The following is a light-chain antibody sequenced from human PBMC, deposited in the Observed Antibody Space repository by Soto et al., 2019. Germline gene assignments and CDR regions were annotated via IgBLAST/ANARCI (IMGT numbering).Light chain of an antibody. V-gene: IGLV1-47*01. CDR1: SSNIGSNY. CDR2: GDN. Sequence: QPVLTQPPSASETPGQRVTISCSGSSSNIGSNYVCWYQQLPGTAPKLLIYGDNLRPSGVPDRFSGSKSGTSASLAISGLRSEDEAHYYYAAWDASLRGVVFGGGTKLTVL. J-gene: IGLJ2*01. CDR3: AAWDASLRGVV.